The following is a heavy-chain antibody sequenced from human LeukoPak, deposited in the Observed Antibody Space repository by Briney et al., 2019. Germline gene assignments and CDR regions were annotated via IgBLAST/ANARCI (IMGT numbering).Heavy chain of an antibody. CDR2: INHSGST. CDR3: ARDPEGDDSSWHDS. D-gene: IGHD6-13*01. CDR1: GGSLSGYY. Sequence: SETLSLTCAVYGGSLSGYYWSWIRQPPGKGLEWIGEINHSGSTNYNPSLTSRVTISVDTSKNQVSLKLTSVTAADTAVYYCARDPEGDDSSWHDSWGQGTLVTVSS. V-gene: IGHV4-34*01. J-gene: IGHJ5*01.